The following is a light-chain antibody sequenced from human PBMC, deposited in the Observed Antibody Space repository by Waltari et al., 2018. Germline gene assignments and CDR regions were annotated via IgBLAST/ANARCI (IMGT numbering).Light chain of an antibody. CDR2: DIR. J-gene: IGLJ2*01. V-gene: IGLV2-14*01. Sequence: SALTQPASVSGSLGQSITFSCTGTSSDVGGYNYVAWYQQHPGKAPKRMIHDIRNRPSGVSILFSGSKSGNTASLTISGLQADDEADYYCISYSSATPGNVVIGGGTKLTVL. CDR3: ISYSSATPGNVV. CDR1: SSDVGGYNY.